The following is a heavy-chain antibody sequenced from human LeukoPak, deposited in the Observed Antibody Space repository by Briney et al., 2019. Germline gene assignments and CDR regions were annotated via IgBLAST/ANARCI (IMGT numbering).Heavy chain of an antibody. CDR2: IYYSGST. J-gene: IGHJ4*02. CDR3: ARDQGEYSSGWFPSYYFDY. Sequence: PSETLSLTCTVSGGSISSSSYYWGWIRQPPGKGLEWIGSIYYSGSTYYNPSLKSRVTISVDTSKNQFSLKLSSVTAADTAVYYCARDQGEYSSGWFPSYYFDYWGQGILVTVSS. CDR1: GGSISSSSYY. D-gene: IGHD6-19*01. V-gene: IGHV4-39*07.